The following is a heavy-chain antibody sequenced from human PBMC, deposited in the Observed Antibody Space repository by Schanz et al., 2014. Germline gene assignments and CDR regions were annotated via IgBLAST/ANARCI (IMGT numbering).Heavy chain of an antibody. D-gene: IGHD3-10*01. CDR3: ARDPSVSMVRGVIIDSYYYGMDV. V-gene: IGHV1-18*01. J-gene: IGHJ6*02. Sequence: QVHLVQSGAEVKKPGSSVKVSCKASGGTFSSDTFSWVRQAPGQGLEWMGWISPYNGNTNYAQKLQGRVTMTTDTSTSTSYMELTSLRSDDTAVYYCARDPSVSMVRGVIIDSYYYGMDVWGQGTTVTVSS. CDR1: GGTFSSDT. CDR2: ISPYNGNT.